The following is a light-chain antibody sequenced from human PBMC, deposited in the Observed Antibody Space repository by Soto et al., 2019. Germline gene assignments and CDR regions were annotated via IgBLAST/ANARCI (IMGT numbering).Light chain of an antibody. J-gene: IGLJ2*01. CDR1: SSDIGRYNY. Sequence: SVVTQPPSASGSIGQSVAISCSGSSSDIGRYNYVSWYQQRPGRAPKLLIYEVHKRPSGVPDRFSGSKSGYTASLTVSGLHAEDEADYHCTSYAGCDCLVIFAAGT. CDR2: EVH. CDR3: TSYAGCDCLVI. V-gene: IGLV2-8*01.